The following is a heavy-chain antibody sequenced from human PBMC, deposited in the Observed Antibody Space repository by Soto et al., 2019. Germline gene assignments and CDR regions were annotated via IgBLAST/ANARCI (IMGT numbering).Heavy chain of an antibody. CDR3: ARADYATGSYYPDY. J-gene: IGHJ4*02. CDR2: ISNSGRT. D-gene: IGHD3-10*01. CDR1: GGSVRRGKYY. V-gene: IGHV4-31*03. Sequence: QVQLQESGPGLVKPSQTLSLTCTVSGGSVRRGKYYWSWIRQFPGKGLEWIGYISNSGRTHYNPSLMSRITIFVDTSKNQFFLELRSVTAADTALYYCARADYATGSYYPDYWGQGTLVTVSS.